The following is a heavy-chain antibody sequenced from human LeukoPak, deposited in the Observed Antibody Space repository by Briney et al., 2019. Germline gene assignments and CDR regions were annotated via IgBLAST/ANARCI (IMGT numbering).Heavy chain of an antibody. CDR3: ASDQRYAFDY. CDR1: GFSFTDYP. CDR2: IRTSAEGANYA. J-gene: IGHJ4*02. V-gene: IGHV3-48*02. D-gene: IGHD3-9*01. Sequence: GGSLRLSCATSGFSFTDYPMNWVRQAPGKGLEWVSNIRTSAEGANYAYYADSVKGRVTISKDDAKNTLYLHMNSLRDDDTAVYYCASDQRYAFDYWGQGILVTVSS.